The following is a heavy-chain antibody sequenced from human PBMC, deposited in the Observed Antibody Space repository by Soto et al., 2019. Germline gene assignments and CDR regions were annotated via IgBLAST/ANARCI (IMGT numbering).Heavy chain of an antibody. CDR3: ATPSGFGELLESHTPPDDYYFDY. V-gene: IGHV4-39*01. CDR1: GGSISSSSYY. D-gene: IGHD3-10*01. CDR2: IYYSGST. J-gene: IGHJ4*02. Sequence: QLQLQESGPGLVKPSETLSLTCTVSGGSISSSSYYWGWIRQPPGKGLEWIGSIYYSGSTYYNPSLKSRVTISVDTSKNQFSLKLSSVTAADTAVYYCATPSGFGELLESHTPPDDYYFDYWGQGTLVTVSS.